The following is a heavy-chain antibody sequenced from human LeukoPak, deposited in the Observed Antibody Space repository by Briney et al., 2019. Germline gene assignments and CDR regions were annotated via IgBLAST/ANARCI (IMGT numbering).Heavy chain of an antibody. CDR1: GGSISSSNW. CDR2: IYHSGST. V-gene: IGHV4-4*02. Sequence: SETLSLTCAVSGGSISSSNWWSWVRPPPGKGLEWIGEIYHSGSTNYNPSLKSRVTISGDKSKNQFSLKLSSVTAADTAVYYCARGRGYSYGYYYYYYGMDVWGQGTTVTVSS. J-gene: IGHJ6*02. CDR3: ARGRGYSYGYYYYYYGMDV. D-gene: IGHD5-18*01.